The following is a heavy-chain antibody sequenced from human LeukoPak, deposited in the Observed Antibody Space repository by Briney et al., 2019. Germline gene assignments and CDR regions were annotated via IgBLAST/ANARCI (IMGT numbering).Heavy chain of an antibody. D-gene: IGHD1-26*01. J-gene: IGHJ4*02. CDR1: GFTFSSYP. CDR2: ISGSGGAT. Sequence: GRSRRLSCAASGFTFSSYPMNWVRQAPGKGLEWVSVISGSGGATFYGDSVQGRFTISRDNSRDTLYLQMNSLTAEDTAVYYCGKYLQPSVGANDYWGQGTLVTVSS. V-gene: IGHV3-23*01. CDR3: GKYLQPSVGANDY.